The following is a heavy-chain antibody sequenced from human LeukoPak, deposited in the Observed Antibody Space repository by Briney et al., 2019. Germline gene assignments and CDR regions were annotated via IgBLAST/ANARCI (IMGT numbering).Heavy chain of an antibody. CDR1: GFTFSSYA. V-gene: IGHV3-30-3*01. CDR3: ARATGETMTDAFDI. D-gene: IGHD3-22*01. CDR2: ISYDGSNK. J-gene: IGHJ3*02. Sequence: GGSLRLSCAASGFTFSSYAMHWVRQAPGKGLEWVAVISYDGSNKYYADSVKGRFTISRDNSKNTLYLQMNSRRAEDTAVYYCARATGETMTDAFDIWGQGTMVTVSS.